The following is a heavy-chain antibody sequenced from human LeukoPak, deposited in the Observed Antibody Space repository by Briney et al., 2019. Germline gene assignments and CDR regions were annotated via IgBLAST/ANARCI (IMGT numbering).Heavy chain of an antibody. D-gene: IGHD3-16*01. Sequence: GGSLRLSCAASGFTFSSYWMSWVRQAPGKGLEWVANTKQDGSERYYVVSVKGRFTISRDNAKNSLYLQMNSLRAEDTAVYYCAKDFPMEAAPLGAIDYWGQGTLVTVSS. CDR3: AKDFPMEAAPLGAIDY. CDR2: TKQDGSER. V-gene: IGHV3-7*01. J-gene: IGHJ4*02. CDR1: GFTFSSYW.